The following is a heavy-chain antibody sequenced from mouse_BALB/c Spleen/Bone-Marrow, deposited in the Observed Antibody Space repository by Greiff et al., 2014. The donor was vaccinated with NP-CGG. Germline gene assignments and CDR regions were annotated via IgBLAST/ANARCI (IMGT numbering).Heavy chain of an antibody. D-gene: IGHD1-1*01. Sequence: VQLQQSGAELAKPGASVKLSCTASGFNIKDTYMHWVKQRPEQGLEWIGRIDPANGDTKYDPKFQGKATITADTSSNTAYLQLSSLTSEDTAVYYCSKPSCYYGSSYWYFDVWGAGTTATVSS. CDR1: GFNIKDTY. CDR3: SKPSCYYGSSYWYFDV. CDR2: IDPANGDT. J-gene: IGHJ1*01. V-gene: IGHV14-3*02.